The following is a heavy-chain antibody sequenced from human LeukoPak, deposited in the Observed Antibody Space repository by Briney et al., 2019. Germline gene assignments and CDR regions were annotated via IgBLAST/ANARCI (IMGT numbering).Heavy chain of an antibody. CDR3: ARISLYYGSGSYYEYFDY. CDR2: ISGSGGST. D-gene: IGHD3-10*01. CDR1: GFTFSSYA. V-gene: IGHV3-23*01. J-gene: IGHJ4*02. Sequence: GGSLGLSCAASGFTFSSYAMSWVRQAPGKGLEWVSAISGSGGSTYYADSVKGRFTISRDNSKNTLYLQMNSLRAEDTAVYYCARISLYYGSGSYYEYFDYWGQGTLVTVSS.